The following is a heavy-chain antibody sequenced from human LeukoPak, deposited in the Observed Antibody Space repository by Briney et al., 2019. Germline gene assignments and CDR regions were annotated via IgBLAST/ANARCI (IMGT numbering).Heavy chain of an antibody. CDR1: GFTFSSYS. D-gene: IGHD6-13*01. Sequence: GGSLRLSCAASGFTFSSYSMNWVREAPGKGLEWVSSISSSSSYIYYADSVKGRFTISRDNAKNSLYLQMNSLRAEDTAVYYCARPDEQQLVRDAFDIWGQGTMVTVSS. J-gene: IGHJ3*02. V-gene: IGHV3-21*01. CDR3: ARPDEQQLVRDAFDI. CDR2: ISSSSSYI.